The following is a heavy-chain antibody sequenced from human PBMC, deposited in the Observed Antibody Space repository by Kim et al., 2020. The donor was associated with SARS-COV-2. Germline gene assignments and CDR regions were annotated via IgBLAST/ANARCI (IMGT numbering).Heavy chain of an antibody. J-gene: IGHJ4*02. V-gene: IGHV4-39*01. CDR2: IYYSGST. Sequence: SETLSLTCTVSGGSISSSSYYWGWIRQPPGKGLEWIGSIYYSGSTYYNPSLKSRVTISVDTSKNQFSLKLSSVTAADTAVYYCARLGLANLSYFDYWGQGAPVTVSS. CDR3: ARLGLANLSYFDY. CDR1: GGSISSSSYY.